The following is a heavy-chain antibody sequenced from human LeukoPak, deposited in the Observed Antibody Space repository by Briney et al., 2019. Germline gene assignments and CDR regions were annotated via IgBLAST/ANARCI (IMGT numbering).Heavy chain of an antibody. CDR1: GYTFSSYD. CDR2: MNPNSDDT. CDR3: TRGWDY. J-gene: IGHJ4*02. V-gene: IGHV1-8*01. Sequence: ASVTVSCKASGYTFSSYDINWVRQAHGQGLEWMGWMNPNSDDTGYAQKFQGRVTMTRNTSITTAYMELSSLGSEDTAVYFCTRGWDYWGQGTLVTVSS.